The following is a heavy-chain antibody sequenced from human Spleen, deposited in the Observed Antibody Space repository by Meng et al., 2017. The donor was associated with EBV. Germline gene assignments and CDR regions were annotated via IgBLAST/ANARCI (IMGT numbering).Heavy chain of an antibody. CDR2: INHSGIT. Sequence: VQLQQGGAGLLKPSQTLSLTCAVYGGSFSDYYWTWIRQPPGMGLEWIGEINHSGITSYNPSLRSRVTISVDTSKNQFSLKLTSVTAADTAVYYCASNIKVPRYWGQGTLVTVSS. CDR3: ASNIKVPRY. V-gene: IGHV4-34*01. CDR1: GGSFSDYY. D-gene: IGHD2/OR15-2a*01. J-gene: IGHJ4*02.